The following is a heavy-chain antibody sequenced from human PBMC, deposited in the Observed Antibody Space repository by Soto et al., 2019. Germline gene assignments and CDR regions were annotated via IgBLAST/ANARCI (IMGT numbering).Heavy chain of an antibody. CDR2: IYHSGRT. V-gene: IGHV4-4*02. CDR3: ARAYSGSYSDY. D-gene: IGHD1-26*01. Sequence: QVQLQESGPGLVKPSGTLSLTCAVSGGSISSSNWWTWVRQPPGKGLEWIGEIYHSGRTNYNPSLTSRVTLSVDKSKDQFSLKLSSVTAADTAVYYCARAYSGSYSDYWGQGALVTVSS. J-gene: IGHJ4*02. CDR1: GGSISSSNW.